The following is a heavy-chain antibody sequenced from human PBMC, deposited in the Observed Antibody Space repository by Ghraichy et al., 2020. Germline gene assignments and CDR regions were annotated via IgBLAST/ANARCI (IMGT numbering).Heavy chain of an antibody. CDR2: ISGSGGST. J-gene: IGHJ4*02. V-gene: IGHV3-23*01. Sequence: GGSLRLSCAASGFTFSSYAMSWVRQAPGKGLEWVSAISGSGGSTYYADSVKGRFTISRDNSKNTLYLQMNSLRAEDTAVYYCAKAEYYYDSSGYYHFDYWGQRTLVTVSS. CDR1: GFTFSSYA. D-gene: IGHD3-22*01. CDR3: AKAEYYYDSSGYYHFDY.